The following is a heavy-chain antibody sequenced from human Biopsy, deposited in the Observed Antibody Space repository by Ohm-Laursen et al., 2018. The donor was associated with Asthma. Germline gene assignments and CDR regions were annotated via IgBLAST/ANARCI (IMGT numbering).Heavy chain of an antibody. CDR2: IDQSGYT. CDR3: ARAAITGIRGWCDP. D-gene: IGHD1-20*01. J-gene: IGHJ5*02. CDR1: GGYLTGHY. V-gene: IGHV4-34*01. Sequence: GTLSLTCTVYGGYLTGHYWNWIRQPPGKGLEWIGEIDQSGYTNYNPSLKSRVTISADTSKNQFHLNLSSVTAADTAVYFCARAAITGIRGWCDPWGQGTQVTVSS.